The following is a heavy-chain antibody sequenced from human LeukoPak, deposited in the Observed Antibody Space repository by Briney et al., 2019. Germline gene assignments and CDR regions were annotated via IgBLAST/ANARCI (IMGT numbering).Heavy chain of an antibody. Sequence: GGSLRLSCAASGFTFSAYNMNWVRRTPGKGLEWVSSITTSSSYMFYADSVRGRFTISRDNAENSLYLQMNSLRDEDTAVYYCARAKAVAGTPDDYWGQGTLVTVSS. CDR3: ARAKAVAGTPDDY. CDR2: ITTSSSYM. D-gene: IGHD6-19*01. J-gene: IGHJ4*02. CDR1: GFTFSAYN. V-gene: IGHV3-21*01.